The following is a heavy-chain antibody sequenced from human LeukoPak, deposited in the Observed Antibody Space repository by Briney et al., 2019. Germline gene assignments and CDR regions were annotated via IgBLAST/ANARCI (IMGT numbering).Heavy chain of an antibody. CDR3: ASGGSGSYLLYFDY. J-gene: IGHJ4*02. Sequence: GESLKISCAASGFAFSTYGLSWVRQAPGKGLEWVSSISYTSNYIYYADSVKGRFTISRDNAKTSLYLQMNSLRAEDTAVYYCASGGSGSYLLYFDYWGQGTLVTVSS. CDR1: GFAFSTYG. CDR2: ISYTSNYI. V-gene: IGHV3-21*01. D-gene: IGHD1-26*01.